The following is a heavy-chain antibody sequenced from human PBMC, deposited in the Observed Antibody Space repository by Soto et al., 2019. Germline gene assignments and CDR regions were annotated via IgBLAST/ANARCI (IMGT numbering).Heavy chain of an antibody. D-gene: IGHD2-8*02. CDR3: ARDKITGLFDY. V-gene: IGHV4-59*12. Sequence: PSETLSLTCTVSGDSITSSYWSWIRQAPGKGLEWIGYIFYTGTTNYNPSLKSRVTISIDTSKNQFSLNLSSVTAADTAVYYCARDKITGLFDYWGHGTLVTVSS. CDR1: GDSITSSY. J-gene: IGHJ4*01. CDR2: IFYTGTT.